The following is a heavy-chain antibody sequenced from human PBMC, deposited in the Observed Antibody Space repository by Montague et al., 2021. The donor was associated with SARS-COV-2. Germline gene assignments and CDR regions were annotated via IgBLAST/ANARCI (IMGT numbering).Heavy chain of an antibody. CDR3: ARRSGGSGWLDY. J-gene: IGHJ4*02. Sequence: SETLSLTCTVAGGSITSGSYYWGWFRQPPGKGLEWIGNIHYSGTSYYKSRVTISVDTSKNQFSHKMTSVTAADTAVYYCARRSGGSGWLDYWGQGTLVTVSS. CDR1: GGSITSGSYY. V-gene: IGHV4-39*01. CDR2: IHYSGTS. D-gene: IGHD2-15*01.